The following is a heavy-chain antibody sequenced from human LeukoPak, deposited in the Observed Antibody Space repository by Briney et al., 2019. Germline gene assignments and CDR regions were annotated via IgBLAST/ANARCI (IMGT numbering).Heavy chain of an antibody. V-gene: IGHV3-53*01. CDR1: GFSVSNYY. J-gene: IGHJ5*02. CDR3: AGARFDP. CDR2: IYSDGHT. Sequence: GGSLSLSCAASGFSVSNYYMSWVRQAPGKGLEWVSVIYSDGHTYYADAVKGRFTISRDNAKNSLYLQMNSLRAEDTAVYYCAGARFDPWGQGTLVTVSS.